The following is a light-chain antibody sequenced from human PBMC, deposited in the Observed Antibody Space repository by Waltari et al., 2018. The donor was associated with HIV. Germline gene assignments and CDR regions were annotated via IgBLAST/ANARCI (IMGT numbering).Light chain of an antibody. V-gene: IGKV2D-29*01. J-gene: IGKJ5*01. CDR1: KSHLHSDGNTY. Sequence: DLVMTQTPSPLSVPPGRPASITCMSTKSHLHSDGNTYLYCYLQKAGQPPQLPIYEVSNRFSGVPDRFSGSGSGTYFTLKIRRVEAEDVGVYDCMQSTQLPITFGQGTRLEIK. CDR3: MQSTQLPIT. CDR2: EVS.